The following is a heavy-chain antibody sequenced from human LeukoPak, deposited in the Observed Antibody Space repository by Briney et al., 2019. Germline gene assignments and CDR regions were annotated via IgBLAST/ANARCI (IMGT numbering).Heavy chain of an antibody. D-gene: IGHD3-22*01. CDR1: GGSISSHY. Sequence: SETLSLTCTVSGGSISSHYWSWIRQPPGKGLEWIGYIYYSGSTNYNPSLKSRVTISVDTSKNQFSLRLSSVTAADTAVYYCARHRDRNYFDYWGQGTLVTVSS. CDR3: ARHRDRNYFDY. V-gene: IGHV4-59*08. J-gene: IGHJ4*02. CDR2: IYYSGST.